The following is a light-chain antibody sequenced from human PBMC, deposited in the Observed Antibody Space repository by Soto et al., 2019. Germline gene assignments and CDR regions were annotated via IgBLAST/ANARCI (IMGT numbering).Light chain of an antibody. J-gene: IGLJ1*01. Sequence: QSVLTQPASVSGSPGQSITISCTGTSHDVGDYDYVSWYQQHPGKAPKILIYEVSNRPSGVSNRFSGSKSGNTASLTISGLQTEDESDYYCSSYRIANTYVFGTGTKATVL. V-gene: IGLV2-14*01. CDR2: EVS. CDR1: SHDVGDYDY. CDR3: SSYRIANTYV.